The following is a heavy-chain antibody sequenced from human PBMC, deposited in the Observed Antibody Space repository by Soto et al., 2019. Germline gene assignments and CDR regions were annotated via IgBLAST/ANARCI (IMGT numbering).Heavy chain of an antibody. CDR2: MNPNSGNT. D-gene: IGHD5-12*01. Sequence: VSVKVSCKASGYTFTSYDINWVRQATGQGLEWMGWMNPNSGNTGYAQKFQGRVTMTRNTSISTAYMELSSLRYEDTAVYYCARGRGARGYSGYDKQYNWFDPWGQGTLVTVSS. J-gene: IGHJ5*02. V-gene: IGHV1-8*01. CDR1: GYTFTSYD. CDR3: ARGRGARGYSGYDKQYNWFDP.